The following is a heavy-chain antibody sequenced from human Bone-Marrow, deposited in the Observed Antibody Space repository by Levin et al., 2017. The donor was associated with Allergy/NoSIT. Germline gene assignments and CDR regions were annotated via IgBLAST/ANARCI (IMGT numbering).Heavy chain of an antibody. J-gene: IGHJ5*02. V-gene: IGHV3-7*01. CDR3: ARLYAVTTYSWFDP. CDR2: IKEDGSEK. CDR1: GFTFISYW. Sequence: SCAASGFTFISYWMSWFRQAPGKGLEWVANIKEDGSEKYYLDSVKGRFTISRDNAKNSLYMQMNSLRAEDTAVYYCARLYAVTTYSWFDPWGQGTLVAVSS. D-gene: IGHD4-17*01.